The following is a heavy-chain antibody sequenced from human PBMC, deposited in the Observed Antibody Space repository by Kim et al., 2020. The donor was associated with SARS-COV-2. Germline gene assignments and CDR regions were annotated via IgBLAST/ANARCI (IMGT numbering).Heavy chain of an antibody. CDR2: ISPASNTV. J-gene: IGHJ4*02. CDR3: AKNYGASVSYDF. V-gene: IGHV3-23*01. CDR1: GFIFSSSA. D-gene: IGHD4-17*01. Sequence: GGSLRFSCEASGFIFSSSAMTWVRQAPGKGLEWVSAISPASNTVYYADAVKGRFTTSRDNPKSTVFLHMNSLRAEDTAIYYCAKNYGASVSYDFWGQGTLVTVSS.